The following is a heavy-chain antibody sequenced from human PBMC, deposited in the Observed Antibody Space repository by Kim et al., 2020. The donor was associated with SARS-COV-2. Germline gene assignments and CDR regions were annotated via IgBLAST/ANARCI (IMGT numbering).Heavy chain of an antibody. CDR2: T. V-gene: IGHV1-18*01. J-gene: IGHJ4*02. D-gene: IGHD3-22*01. CDR3: ARDIYDRPTDY. Sequence: TNYAQKLQGRVTMTTDTATSTAYMELRSLRSDDTAVYYCARDIYDRPTDYWGQGTLVTVSS.